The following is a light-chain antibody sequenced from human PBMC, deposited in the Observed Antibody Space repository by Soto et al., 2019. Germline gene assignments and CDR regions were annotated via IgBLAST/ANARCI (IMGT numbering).Light chain of an antibody. CDR3: QQRSNWPT. J-gene: IGKJ4*01. V-gene: IGKV3-11*01. CDR2: DAS. Sequence: EIVLTQSPATLSLSPGERATLSCRASQSVSSDLAWYQQKPGQAPRLLIYDASNRATGIPARFSGSGSGTDFTLTISSLEREDFAVYYCQQRSNWPTFGGGTKVEIK. CDR1: QSVSSD.